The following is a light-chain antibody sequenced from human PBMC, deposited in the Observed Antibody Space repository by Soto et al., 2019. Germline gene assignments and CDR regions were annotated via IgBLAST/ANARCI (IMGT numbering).Light chain of an antibody. Sequence: DIQMTQSPSSLSASVGDRVTITCRASQGISNYVAWYQQKPGKVPTLLIYEASTLQSGVPSRFSGRGSGTDFTLTISSLQPEDVATYCCQHYNRAPYAFGQGTKLEIK. CDR1: QGISNY. CDR2: EAS. CDR3: QHYNRAPYA. V-gene: IGKV1-27*01. J-gene: IGKJ2*01.